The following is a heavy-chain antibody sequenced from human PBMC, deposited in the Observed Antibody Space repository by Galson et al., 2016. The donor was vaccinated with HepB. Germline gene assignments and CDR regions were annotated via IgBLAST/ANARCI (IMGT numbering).Heavy chain of an antibody. CDR1: GFTFRSNA. CDR2: IGSSGGDT. Sequence: SLRLSCAASGFTFRSNAMAWVRQAPGKGLEWVSGIGSSGGDTHYADPVKGRFTISRDNSKNTLYLQMNNLRDEDTAVYYCAKDLNYWRAMDYWGQGSLVTVSS. D-gene: IGHD3-3*01. J-gene: IGHJ4*02. CDR3: AKDLNYWRAMDY. V-gene: IGHV3-23*01.